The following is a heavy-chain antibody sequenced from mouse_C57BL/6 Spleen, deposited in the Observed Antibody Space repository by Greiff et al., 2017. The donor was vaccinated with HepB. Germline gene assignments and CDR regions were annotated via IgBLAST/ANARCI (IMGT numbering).Heavy chain of an antibody. J-gene: IGHJ2*01. Sequence: QVQLQQPGAELVRPGSSVKLSCKASGYTFTSYWMDWVKQRPGQGLEWIGNIYPSDSETHYNQKFKDKATLTVDKSSSTAYMQLSSLTSEDSAVYYCARGGLLRLDYWGQGTTLTVSS. V-gene: IGHV1-61*01. CDR1: GYTFTSYW. CDR2: IYPSDSET. D-gene: IGHD1-1*01. CDR3: ARGGLLRLDY.